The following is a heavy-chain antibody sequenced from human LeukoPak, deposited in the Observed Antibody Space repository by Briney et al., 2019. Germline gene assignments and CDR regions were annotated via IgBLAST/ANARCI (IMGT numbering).Heavy chain of an antibody. Sequence: SVKVSCKASGGTFSKYTISWVRQRPGQGLEWMGGITPLFGTANCAQKFQGRVTITADESASTAYMELSSLRSEDTAVYYCARDAVAGTFDPWGQGTLVTVSS. CDR2: ITPLFGTA. D-gene: IGHD6-19*01. CDR3: ARDAVAGTFDP. J-gene: IGHJ5*02. V-gene: IGHV1-69*13. CDR1: GGTFSKYT.